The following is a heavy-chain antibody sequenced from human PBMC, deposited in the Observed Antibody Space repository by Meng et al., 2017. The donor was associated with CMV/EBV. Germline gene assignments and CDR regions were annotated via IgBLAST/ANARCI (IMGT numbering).Heavy chain of an antibody. D-gene: IGHD1-26*01. J-gene: IGHJ4*02. V-gene: IGHV1-18*01. CDR1: GYTFTSNG. CDR2: ISAYNGNT. Sequence: GLRGHAEAEVRKPGASEKVSCKASGYTFTSNGISWVRQAPGQGLEWMGWISAYNGNTNYAQKLQGRVTMTTDTSTSTAYMELRSLRSDDTAVYYCARVGVGATWYFDYWGQGTLVTVSS. CDR3: ARVGVGATWYFDY.